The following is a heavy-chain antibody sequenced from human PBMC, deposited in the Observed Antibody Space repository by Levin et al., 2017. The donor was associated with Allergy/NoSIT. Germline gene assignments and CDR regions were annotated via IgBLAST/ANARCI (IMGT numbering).Heavy chain of an antibody. V-gene: IGHV3-23*01. J-gene: IGHJ4*02. CDR3: AKVRAGMVGTGTDY. CDR2: LSGSAGGTSYVDSVEGQFGTP. D-gene: IGHD1-26*01. Sequence: GESLKISCAASGFVLSDYAMDWVRQAPGKGLEWVSSLSGSAGGTSYVDSVEGQFGTPYYADSVKGRFTISRDASTNTLFLHMNNMRVEDTAFYYCAKVRAGMVGTGTDYWGQGTLVTVS. CDR1: GFVLSDYA.